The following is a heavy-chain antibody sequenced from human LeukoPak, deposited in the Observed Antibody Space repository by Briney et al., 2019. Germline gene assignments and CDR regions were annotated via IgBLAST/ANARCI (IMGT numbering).Heavy chain of an antibody. Sequence: SVKVSCKASGGTFSSYTISWVRQAPGQGLEWMGRIIPILGIANYAQKFQGRVTITADKSTSTAYMELSSLRSEDTAVYYCRARTDSSGYYADYWGQGTLVTVSS. V-gene: IGHV1-69*02. CDR3: RARTDSSGYYADY. J-gene: IGHJ4*02. CDR2: IIPILGIA. D-gene: IGHD3-22*01. CDR1: GGTFSSYT.